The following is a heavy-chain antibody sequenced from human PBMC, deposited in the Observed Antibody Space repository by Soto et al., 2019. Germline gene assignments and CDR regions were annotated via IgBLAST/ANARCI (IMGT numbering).Heavy chain of an antibody. V-gene: IGHV3-21*01. CDR2: ISSSSSSI. CDR3: ARDRAVDKAMVGAFDI. D-gene: IGHD5-18*01. J-gene: IGHJ3*02. CDR1: GFTFSSYA. Sequence: GGSLRLSCAASGFTFSSYAMNWVRQAPGKGLEWVSSISSSSSSIYYTDSVKGRFTISRDNAKNSLYLQMNSLRAEDTAVYYCARDRAVDKAMVGAFDIWGQGTMVTVSS.